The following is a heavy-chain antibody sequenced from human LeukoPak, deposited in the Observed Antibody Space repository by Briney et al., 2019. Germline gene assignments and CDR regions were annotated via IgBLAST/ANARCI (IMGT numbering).Heavy chain of an antibody. CDR2: INPKTGGS. V-gene: IGHV1-2*06. J-gene: IGHJ4*02. CDR1: GYTFTGYY. Sequence: ASVRVSCKASGYTFTGYYMHWVRQAPGQGLEWLGRINPKTGGSNYAQNFQGRVTMTSDTSTTTAYMELSSLNSDDTAVYYCATLVSGFNYWGQGTLVTVSS. D-gene: IGHD1-26*01. CDR3: ATLVSGFNY.